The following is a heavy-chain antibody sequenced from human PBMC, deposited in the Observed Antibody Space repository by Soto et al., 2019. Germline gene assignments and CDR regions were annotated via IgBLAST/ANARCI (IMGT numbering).Heavy chain of an antibody. CDR3: ARDLSCSGGSCYSGDY. Sequence: ASVKVSCKASGYTFTGYYMHWVRQAPGQGLEWMGWINPNSGGTNYAQKFQGRVTMTRDTSISTAYMELSRLRSDDTAVYYCARDLSCSGGSCYSGDYWGQGTLVTVSS. CDR2: INPNSGGT. D-gene: IGHD2-15*01. CDR1: GYTFTGYY. J-gene: IGHJ4*02. V-gene: IGHV1-2*02.